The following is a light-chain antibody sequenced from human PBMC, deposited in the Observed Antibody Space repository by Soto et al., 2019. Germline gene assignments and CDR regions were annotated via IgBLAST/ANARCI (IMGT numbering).Light chain of an antibody. V-gene: IGLV1-36*01. Sequence: QSVLTQPPSVSVAPRQRVTISCSGSSSNIGHNSVNWYQQLPGKAPKLLIYYDDLLPSGVSDRFSGSKSGTSASLAISGLQSEDEADYYCAAWDDSLNGVLFGGGTKLTVL. CDR2: YDD. J-gene: IGLJ2*01. CDR1: SSNIGHNS. CDR3: AAWDDSLNGVL.